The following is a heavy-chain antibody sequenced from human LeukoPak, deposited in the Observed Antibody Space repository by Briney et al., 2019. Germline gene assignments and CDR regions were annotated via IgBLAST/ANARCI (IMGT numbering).Heavy chain of an antibody. CDR3: ARASWTSSGAFDY. CDR2: IKQDGIEK. J-gene: IGHJ4*02. D-gene: IGHD2-2*01. Sequence: GGSLRLSCAASGFTFSSYWMSWVRQAPGKGLEWVANIKQDGIEKYYVDSVKGRFTISRDNTKNSLFLQLNSLRAEDTAVYYCARASWTSSGAFDYWGQGTLVTVSS. CDR1: GFTFSSYW. V-gene: IGHV3-7*01.